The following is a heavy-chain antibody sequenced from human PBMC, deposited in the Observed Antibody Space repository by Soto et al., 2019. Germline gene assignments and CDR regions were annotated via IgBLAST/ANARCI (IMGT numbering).Heavy chain of an antibody. CDR1: GFTFNDYY. Sequence: VSLKVSCKASGFTFNDYYISWARQAPGQGLEWLGWISPNSGGTNYAQKFRGRVTMSRDTSTSTSYMELGRLTTDDTAVYYCARDGGVASVYGMDVWGQGTTVTVSS. J-gene: IGHJ6*02. V-gene: IGHV1-2*02. CDR2: ISPNSGGT. CDR3: ARDGGVASVYGMDV. D-gene: IGHD5-12*01.